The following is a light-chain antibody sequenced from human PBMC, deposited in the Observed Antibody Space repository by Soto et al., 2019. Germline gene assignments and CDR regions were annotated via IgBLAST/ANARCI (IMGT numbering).Light chain of an antibody. CDR2: DAS. V-gene: IGKV1-33*01. CDR3: QQYDNLPVFT. Sequence: DIQMTQSPSSLSASVGDRVTITCQASQDISNYLNWYQQKPGKAPKLLIYDASNLETGVPSRFSGSGSGTDFPFTISSLQPEDIATYYCQQYDNLPVFTFGPGTKVDIK. CDR1: QDISNY. J-gene: IGKJ3*01.